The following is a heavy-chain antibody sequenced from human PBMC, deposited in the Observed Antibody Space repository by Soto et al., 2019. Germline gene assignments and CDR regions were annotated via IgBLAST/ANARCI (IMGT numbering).Heavy chain of an antibody. J-gene: IGHJ5*02. D-gene: IGHD3-10*01. V-gene: IGHV4-31*03. CDR3: ARYGSGSSVWFDP. CDR2: IYYSGST. Sequence: SETLSLTCTVSGGSISSGGYYWSWIRQHPGKGLEWIGYIYYSGSTYYNPSLESRVSISVDTSKNQFSLKLTSVTAADTAVYYCARYGSGSSVWFDPWGQGTLVTVSS. CDR1: GGSISSGGYY.